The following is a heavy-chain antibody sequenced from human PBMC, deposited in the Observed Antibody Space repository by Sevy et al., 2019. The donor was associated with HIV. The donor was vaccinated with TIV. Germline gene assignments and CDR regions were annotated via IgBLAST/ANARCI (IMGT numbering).Heavy chain of an antibody. D-gene: IGHD1-26*01. V-gene: IGHV4-34*01. CDR3: ASDSGTYTYYFDY. CDR2: INHSGTT. Sequence: SETLSLTCAVYSESFRRYYWNWIRQSPEKGLEWIGEINHSGTTNYNPSLKSRVTISVDPSRNQFSLKLNSVTAADTAVYYCASDSGTYTYYFDYWGQGTPVTASS. J-gene: IGHJ4*02. CDR1: SESFRRYY.